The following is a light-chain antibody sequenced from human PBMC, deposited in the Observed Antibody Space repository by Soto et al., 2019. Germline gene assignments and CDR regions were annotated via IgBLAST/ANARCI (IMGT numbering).Light chain of an antibody. CDR1: QSVSRD. J-gene: IGKJ5*01. Sequence: EIVLTQSPATLSLSPVERATLSCRASQSVSRDLAWYQQKLGQAPRLLIYDASKRATGIPARFSGSGSGTDFTLTISSLEPEDFAVYYCHQRSHWPPGSTFGQGTRLEIK. CDR2: DAS. V-gene: IGKV3-11*01. CDR3: HQRSHWPPGST.